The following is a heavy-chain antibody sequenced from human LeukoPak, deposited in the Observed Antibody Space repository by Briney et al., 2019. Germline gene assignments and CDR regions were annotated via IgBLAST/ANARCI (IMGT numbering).Heavy chain of an antibody. CDR3: AKDRESGYAPYDMDV. D-gene: IGHD5-12*01. CDR1: GFTFSSYA. CDR2: ISGSGGST. J-gene: IGHJ6*02. Sequence: GGSLRLSCAASGFTFSSYAMTWVRQAPGKGLEWVSTISGSGGSTFYADSVMGRFTISRDNSKNTLSLHMNSLRAEDTAIYYCAKDRESGYAPYDMDVWGRGTTVTVS. V-gene: IGHV3-23*01.